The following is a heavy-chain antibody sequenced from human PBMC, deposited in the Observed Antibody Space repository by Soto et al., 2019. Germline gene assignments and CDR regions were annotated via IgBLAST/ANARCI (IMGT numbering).Heavy chain of an antibody. V-gene: IGHV3-48*03. CDR2: ISSSGSTI. D-gene: IGHD5-18*01. J-gene: IGHJ6*02. Sequence: PGGSLRLSCAASGFTFSSYEMNWVRQAPGKGLEWVSYISSSGSTIYYADSVKGRFTISRDNAKNSLYLQMNSLRAEDTAVYYCAREARQLSYMDVWGQGTTVPVSS. CDR1: GFTFSSYE. CDR3: AREARQLSYMDV.